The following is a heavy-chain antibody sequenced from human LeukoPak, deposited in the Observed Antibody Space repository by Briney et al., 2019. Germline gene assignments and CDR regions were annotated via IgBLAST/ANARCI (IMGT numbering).Heavy chain of an antibody. V-gene: IGHV3-48*04. D-gene: IGHD6-19*01. J-gene: IGHJ6*03. CDR2: ISSSSSTV. CDR3: ASSLSGLEEDYMGV. Sequence: GGSLRLSCAASGFTFSSYSMNWVRQAPGKGLEWVSYISSSSSTVYYADSVKGRFTISRDNAKNSLYLQMNSLRAEDTAVYYCASSLSGLEEDYMGVWGKGTTVTVSS. CDR1: GFTFSSYS.